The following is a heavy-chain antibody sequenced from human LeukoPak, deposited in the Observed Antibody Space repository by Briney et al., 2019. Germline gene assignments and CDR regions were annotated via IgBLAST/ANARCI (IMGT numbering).Heavy chain of an antibody. CDR2: IIPIFGTA. V-gene: IGHV1-69*05. CDR1: GSTFSSYA. J-gene: IGHJ6*03. CDR3: ARDGGDYGVYYYYMDV. Sequence: SVKVSCKASGSTFSSYAISWVRQAPGQGLEWMGGIIPIFGTANYAQKFQGRVTITTDESTSTAYMELSSLRSEDTAVYYCARDGGDYGVYYYYMDVWGKGTTVTVSS. D-gene: IGHD4-17*01.